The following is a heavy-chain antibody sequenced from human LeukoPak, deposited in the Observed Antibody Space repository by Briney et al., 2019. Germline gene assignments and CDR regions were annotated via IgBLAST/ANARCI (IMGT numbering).Heavy chain of an antibody. CDR1: GFTFSSYA. D-gene: IGHD6-13*01. Sequence: PGTSLRLSCAASGFTFSSYAMHWVRQAPGKGLEWVAVISYDGSNKYYADSVKGRFTISRDNSKNTLYLQMNSLRAEDTAVYYCARDQGQLVRGYSQNWGQGTLVTVSS. CDR2: ISYDGSNK. CDR3: ARDQGQLVRGYSQN. J-gene: IGHJ1*01. V-gene: IGHV3-30*01.